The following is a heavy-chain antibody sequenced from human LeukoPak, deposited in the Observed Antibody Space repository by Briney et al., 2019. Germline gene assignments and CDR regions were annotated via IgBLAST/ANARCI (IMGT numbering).Heavy chain of an antibody. Sequence: GGSLRLSCAASGFTFSSYAMSWVRQAPGKGLEWVSAISGSGGSTYYADSMKGRFTISRDNSKNTLYLQMNSLRAEDTAVYYCAKDKGSSSWLLDYWGQGTLVTVSS. D-gene: IGHD6-13*01. CDR2: ISGSGGST. V-gene: IGHV3-23*01. CDR3: AKDKGSSSWLLDY. J-gene: IGHJ4*02. CDR1: GFTFSSYA.